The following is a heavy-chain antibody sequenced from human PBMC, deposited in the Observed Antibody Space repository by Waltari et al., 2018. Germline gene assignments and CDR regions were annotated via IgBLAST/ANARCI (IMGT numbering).Heavy chain of an antibody. CDR2: MIPMFGAP. CDR3: ATSSSGWYQDASDV. J-gene: IGHJ3*01. V-gene: IGHV1-69*05. Sequence: QVQLVQSGAEVKKPGSSVRVSCKASGGALSSYAIRWVRQAPGKGLEWMGGMIPMFGAPNYAQKFQGRITITTDESTRTDYMELSSLRSDDTVVYFCATSSSGWYQDASDVWGHGTLVTV. D-gene: IGHD6-19*01. CDR1: GGALSSYA.